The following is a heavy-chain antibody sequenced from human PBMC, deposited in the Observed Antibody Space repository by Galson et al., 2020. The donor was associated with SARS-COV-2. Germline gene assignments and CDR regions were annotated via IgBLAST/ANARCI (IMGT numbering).Heavy chain of an antibody. CDR2: VHPSGSS. J-gene: IGHJ4*02. CDR1: GGSFRGYS. Sequence: SETLSLTFAVYGGSFRGYSWSCIRPPPGQAVQLIGDVHPSGSSPYNPSLASRATISVDTSKRQISLKLDSVTAADTAVYFCARGADYYASGIVDYNYFDYWGQGTLVTVSS. CDR3: ARGADYYASGIVDYNYFDY. D-gene: IGHD3-10*01. V-gene: IGHV4-34*01.